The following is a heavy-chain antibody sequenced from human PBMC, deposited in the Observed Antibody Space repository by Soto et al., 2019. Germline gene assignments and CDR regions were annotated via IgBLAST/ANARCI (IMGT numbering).Heavy chain of an antibody. D-gene: IGHD2-8*02. CDR2: MSGVGGSI. V-gene: IGHV3-23*01. CDR3: ATNPFTGGSRPRFGYYFQY. Sequence: QPGGSLRLSCVASGFNFNSYAMSWVRQAPGKGLEWGAAMSGVGGSIYYADSVKGRFTFSIDNSKPPLFLQMSRLRADDTSVYYCATNPFTGGSRPRFGYYFQYWGQGTLVAVSS. J-gene: IGHJ4*02. CDR1: GFNFNSYA.